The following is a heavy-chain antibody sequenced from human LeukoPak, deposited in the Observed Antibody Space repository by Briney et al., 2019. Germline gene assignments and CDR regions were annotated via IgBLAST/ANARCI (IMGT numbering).Heavy chain of an antibody. D-gene: IGHD3-22*01. CDR2: ISAYSGHT. J-gene: IGHJ4*02. CDR1: GYTLTNYG. V-gene: IGHV1-18*04. CDR3: ARDPRNYYDSSGYSVNFEY. Sequence: ASVKVSCKASGYTLTNYGISWVRQAPGQGLEWMGWISAYSGHTKSVQKVQGRVTMTTDTSTNTAYIELRSLRSDDTAVYYCARDPRNYYDSSGYSVNFEYWGQGTLLTVSS.